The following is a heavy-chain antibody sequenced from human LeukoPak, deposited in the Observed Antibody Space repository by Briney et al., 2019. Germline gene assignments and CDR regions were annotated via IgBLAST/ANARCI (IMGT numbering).Heavy chain of an antibody. CDR2: IYYSGST. J-gene: IGHJ5*02. V-gene: IGHV4-59*01. CDR1: GGSISSYY. Sequence: SETLSLTCTVSGGSISSYYWSWIRQPPGKGLEWIGYIYYSGSTNYNPSLKSRVTISVDTSKNQFSLKLSSVTAADTAVYYCARGGPLWFGELRKRGWFDPWGQGTLVTVSS. D-gene: IGHD3-10*01. CDR3: ARGGPLWFGELRKRGWFDP.